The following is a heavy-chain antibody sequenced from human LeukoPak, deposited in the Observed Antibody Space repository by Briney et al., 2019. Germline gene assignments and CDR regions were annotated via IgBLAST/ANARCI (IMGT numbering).Heavy chain of an antibody. CDR1: GYTFTNYD. CDR3: ARGRGYSYGFSDY. Sequence: ASVKVSCKASGYTFTNYDIVWVRQATGQGLEWMGWKSPNSGNTGYAQKFQGRVTMTRNTSISTAFMDLSSLRSEDTGVYYCARGRGYSYGFSDYWGQGTLGTVSS. J-gene: IGHJ4*02. D-gene: IGHD5-18*01. V-gene: IGHV1-8*01. CDR2: KSPNSGNT.